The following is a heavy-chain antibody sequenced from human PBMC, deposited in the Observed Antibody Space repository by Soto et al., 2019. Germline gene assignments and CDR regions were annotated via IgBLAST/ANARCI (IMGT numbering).Heavy chain of an antibody. V-gene: IGHV3-49*04. CDR3: VRGGGGGLFDP. J-gene: IGHJ5*02. Sequence: GGSLRLSCTASGFTFGDYAMSWVRQAPGKGLEWVGFIRSKAYGGTTEYAASVKGRFTISRDNAKRSLYLQMMSLTAEDTAIYYCVRGGGGGLFDPWGQGTMVTVSS. CDR2: IRSKAYGGTT. CDR1: GFTFGDYA. D-gene: IGHD2-15*01.